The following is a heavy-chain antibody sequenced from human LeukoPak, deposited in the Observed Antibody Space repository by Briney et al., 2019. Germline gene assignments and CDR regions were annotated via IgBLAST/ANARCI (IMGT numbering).Heavy chain of an antibody. V-gene: IGHV3-48*01. J-gene: IGHJ6*03. CDR2: LSSSSSTI. D-gene: IGHD2-2*02. CDR3: ARDQGYCSSTSCYTDYYYMDV. Sequence: GGYLRLYCAASGFTFSSYSMNWVRQGPGNGLEWVSYLSSSSSTIYYADSVKGRFTISRDNAKNSLYLQMNSLRAEDTAVYYCARDQGYCSSTSCYTDYYYMDVWGKGTTVTVSS. CDR1: GFTFSSYS.